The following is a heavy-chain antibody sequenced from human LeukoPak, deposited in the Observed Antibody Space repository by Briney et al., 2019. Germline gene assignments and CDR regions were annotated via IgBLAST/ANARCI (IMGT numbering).Heavy chain of an antibody. J-gene: IGHJ4*02. D-gene: IGHD3-22*01. Sequence: GASVKVSCNASGYXFTGYYMHWVRQAPGQGLEWMGWINPNSGGTNYAQKFQGRVTMTRDTSLSTAYMDLSRLRSDDTAVYYCARAYDTSGNLDYWGRGTLVTVSS. CDR2: INPNSGGT. V-gene: IGHV1-2*02. CDR1: GYXFTGYY. CDR3: ARAYDTSGNLDY.